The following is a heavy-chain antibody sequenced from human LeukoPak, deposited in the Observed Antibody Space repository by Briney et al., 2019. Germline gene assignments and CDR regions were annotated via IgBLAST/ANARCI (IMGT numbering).Heavy chain of an antibody. CDR2: MDQNGTKN. Sequence: GGSLRLSCVVSGFTFTNYWMTWVRQAPGKGLEWVANMDQNGTKNYYVDSVKGRFTISRDNAKNSLYLQMNSLKIDDTAVYFCVRDGTGGSGVLDYWGQGTVVTVSS. D-gene: IGHD7-27*01. CDR3: VRDGTGGSGVLDY. CDR1: GFTFTNYW. J-gene: IGHJ4*02. V-gene: IGHV3-7*01.